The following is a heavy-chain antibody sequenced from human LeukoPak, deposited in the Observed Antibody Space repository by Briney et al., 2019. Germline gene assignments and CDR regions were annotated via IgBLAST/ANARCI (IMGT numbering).Heavy chain of an antibody. V-gene: IGHV3-48*01. J-gene: IGHJ4*02. Sequence: GGSLRLSCAASGFIFSSYSMNWVRQAPGKELEWVSYITSSSRAIYYGDSVKGRFTISRDNAKNSLYLQLNSLRAEDTAVYYCARAGVLGNFGYWGQGTLVTVSS. CDR2: ITSSSRAI. CDR3: ARAGVLGNFGY. D-gene: IGHD3-10*01. CDR1: GFIFSSYS.